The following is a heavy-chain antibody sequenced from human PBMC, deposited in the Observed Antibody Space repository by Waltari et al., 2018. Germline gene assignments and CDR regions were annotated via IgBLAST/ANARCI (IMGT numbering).Heavy chain of an antibody. CDR1: GGTFSSYA. V-gene: IGHV1-69*12. CDR2: IIPIFGTA. D-gene: IGHD3-22*01. Sequence: QVQLVQSGAEVKKPGSSVKVSCKASGGTFSSYAISWVRQAPGQGLEWMGGIIPIFGTANYAQKFQGRVTITADESTSTAYMELSSLRSEDTAVYYCARDSRAYYDSSGYPTAMHAFDIWGQGTLVSVSS. J-gene: IGHJ3*02. CDR3: ARDSRAYYDSSGYPTAMHAFDI.